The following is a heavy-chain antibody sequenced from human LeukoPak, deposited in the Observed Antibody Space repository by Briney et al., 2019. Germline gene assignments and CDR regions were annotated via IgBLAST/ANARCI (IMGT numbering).Heavy chain of an antibody. V-gene: IGHV4-61*08. CDR1: GGSVSGPDYY. J-gene: IGHJ4*02. CDR2: ISYSGST. Sequence: SENLSLTCTVSGGSVSGPDYYWSWIRQPPGKGLEWIGYISYSGSTNYNPSLKSRVTISVDTSKSQFSLKLSSVTAADTAVYYCATTPNPNYFDYWGQGALVTVSS. CDR3: ATTPNPNYFDY.